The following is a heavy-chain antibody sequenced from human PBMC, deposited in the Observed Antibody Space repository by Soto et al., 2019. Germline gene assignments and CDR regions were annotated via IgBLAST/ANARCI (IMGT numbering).Heavy chain of an antibody. CDR2: IKKDESKK. D-gene: IGHD6-25*01. J-gene: IGHJ3*02. V-gene: IGHV3-7*05. Sequence: EVQLVESGGGLVQPGESLRLSCAASGFTFSDYWMTWVRQAPGKGLEWVANIKKDESKKSYLDSVRGRFTISRDNARNSLYLQLDGRRVEDPALYYCARVGSPGSGPYTPKAFEIWGQGKMVTVS. CDR3: ARVGSPGSGPYTPKAFEI. CDR1: GFTFSDYW.